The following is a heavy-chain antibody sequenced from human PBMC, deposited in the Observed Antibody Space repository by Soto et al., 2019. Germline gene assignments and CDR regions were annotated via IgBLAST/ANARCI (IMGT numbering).Heavy chain of an antibody. D-gene: IGHD5-18*01. CDR3: ARRADTVMVTGYYGMDV. CDR2: IDPSDSYT. Sequence: GESLKISCKGSGYSFTSYWISWVRQMPGKGLEWMGRIDPSDSYTNYSPSFQGHVTISADKSISTAYLQWSSLKASDTAMYYCARRADTVMVTGYYGMDVWGQGTTVTVSS. V-gene: IGHV5-10-1*01. CDR1: GYSFTSYW. J-gene: IGHJ6*02.